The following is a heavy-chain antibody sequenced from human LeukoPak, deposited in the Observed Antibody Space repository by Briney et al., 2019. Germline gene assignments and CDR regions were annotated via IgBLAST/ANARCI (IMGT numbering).Heavy chain of an antibody. V-gene: IGHV3-21*01. CDR2: ISSSSSYI. Sequence: GGSLRLSCAASGFTFSSYSMNWVRQAPGKGLEWVSSISSSSSYIYYADSVKGRFTISRDNAKNSLYLQMNSLRAEDTAVYYCARGGPTLYCSGGSCYFDYWGQGTLVTVSS. D-gene: IGHD2-15*01. J-gene: IGHJ4*02. CDR3: ARGGPTLYCSGGSCYFDY. CDR1: GFTFSSYS.